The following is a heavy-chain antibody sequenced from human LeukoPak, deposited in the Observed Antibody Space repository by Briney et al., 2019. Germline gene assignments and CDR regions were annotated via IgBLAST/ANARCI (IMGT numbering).Heavy chain of an antibody. CDR2: INHSGST. D-gene: IGHD2-21*01. CDR3: ARAIPLGKGDY. V-gene: IGHV4-34*01. Sequence: KTSETLSLTCAVYGGSFCGYYWSWIRQPPGKGLEWIGEINHSGSTNYNPSLKSRVTISVDTSKNQFSLKLSSVTAADTAVYYCARAIPLGKGDYWGQGTLVTVSS. CDR1: GGSFCGYY. J-gene: IGHJ4*02.